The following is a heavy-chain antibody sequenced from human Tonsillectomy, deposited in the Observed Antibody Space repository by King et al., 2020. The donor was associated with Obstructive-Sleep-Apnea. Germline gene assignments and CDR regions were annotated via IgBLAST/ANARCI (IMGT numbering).Heavy chain of an antibody. CDR2: IISTSTYI. CDR1: GFTFSSYA. D-gene: IGHD6-13*01. J-gene: IGHJ4*02. Sequence: VQLVESGGGLVKPGGSLRLSCAASGFTFSSYAMNWVRQAPGKGLEWVSSIISTSTYIYYADSVKGRFTVSRDNAKNSLYLQINNLRAEDAAVYYCARAFGYSTTWGADYWGQGTLVTASS. CDR3: ARAFGYSTTWGADY. V-gene: IGHV3-21*06.